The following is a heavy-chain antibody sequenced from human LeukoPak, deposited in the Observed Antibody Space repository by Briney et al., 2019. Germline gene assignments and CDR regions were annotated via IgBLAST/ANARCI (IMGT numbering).Heavy chain of an antibody. CDR2: INWNGGRT. CDR1: GFTFDDYG. V-gene: IGHV3-20*04. CDR3: ATSYYYDNSGYDLFVS. Sequence: GGSLRLSCVASGFTFDDYGMSWVRQAPGKGLERVSGINWNGGRTGYADSVKGRFTISRDNAKNSLYLQMNILRAEDTALYYCATSYYYDNSGYDLFVSWGQGTLVTVSS. D-gene: IGHD3-22*01. J-gene: IGHJ4*02.